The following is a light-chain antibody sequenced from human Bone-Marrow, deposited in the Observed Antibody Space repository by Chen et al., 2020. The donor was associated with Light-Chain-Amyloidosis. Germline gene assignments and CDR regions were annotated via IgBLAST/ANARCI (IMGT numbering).Light chain of an antibody. CDR2: WAS. Sequence: DIVMTQSPDSLAVSLGARATINCKSSQSILYSSNNMNYLAWYQQKPGQPPKLLMYWASTRYSGVPDRFSGSGSGTDFTLTISSLQAEDVATYYCQQYYDTPYTFGQGTELEIK. CDR1: QSILYSSNNMNY. V-gene: IGKV4-1*01. J-gene: IGKJ2*01. CDR3: QQYYDTPYT.